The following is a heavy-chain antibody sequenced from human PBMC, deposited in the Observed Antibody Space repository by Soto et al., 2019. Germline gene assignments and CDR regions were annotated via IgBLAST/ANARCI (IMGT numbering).Heavy chain of an antibody. CDR2: IYHSGST. J-gene: IGHJ4*02. V-gene: IGHV4-38-2*01. Sequence: XETLSLSFAVSGCSISSGYYWGWIRQPPGKGLEWIGSIYHSGSTYYNPSLKSRVTISVDTSKNQFSLKLSSVTAADTAVYYCASSHRSGDDWGQGTLVTVSS. CDR3: ASSHRSGDD. D-gene: IGHD6-19*01. CDR1: GCSISSGYY.